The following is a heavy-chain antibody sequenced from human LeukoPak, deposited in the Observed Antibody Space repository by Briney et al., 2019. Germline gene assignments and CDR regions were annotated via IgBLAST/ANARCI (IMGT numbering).Heavy chain of an antibody. J-gene: IGHJ4*02. CDR3: ARDLWELLAWDY. V-gene: IGHV3-7*01. CDR1: GFTFSSYG. CDR2: IKQDGSEK. D-gene: IGHD1-26*01. Sequence: PGGSLRLSCAASGFTFSSYGMNWVRQAPGKGLEWVANIKQDGSEKYYVDSVKGRFTISRDNAKNSLYLQMNSLRAEDTAVYYCARDLWELLAWDYWGQGTLVTVTS.